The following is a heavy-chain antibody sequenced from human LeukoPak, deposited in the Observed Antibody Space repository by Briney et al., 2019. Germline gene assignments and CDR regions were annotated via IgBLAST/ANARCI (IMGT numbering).Heavy chain of an antibody. CDR2: INHDSGGT. J-gene: IGHJ4*02. Sequence: ASVKVSCKASGYTLTDYYMHWVRQAPGQGLEWMGWINHDSGGTNYAQNFQGRVTMTRDTSISTAYMELSRLRSDDTAVYYCARPFIETPSLGALDYWGQGTLVTVSS. CDR3: ARPFIETPSLGALDY. CDR1: GYTLTDYY. V-gene: IGHV1-2*02. D-gene: IGHD4-23*01.